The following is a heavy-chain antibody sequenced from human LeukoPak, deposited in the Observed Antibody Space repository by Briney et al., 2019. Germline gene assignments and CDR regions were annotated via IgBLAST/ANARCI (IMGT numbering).Heavy chain of an antibody. D-gene: IGHD3-3*01. Sequence: ASVKVSCKASGYTFTSYGISRVRQAPGQGLEWMGWISAYNGNTNYAQKLQGRVTMTTDTSTSTAYMELRSLRSDDTAVYYCAREYRFWSGSYYYYYGMDVWGQGTTVTVSS. CDR2: ISAYNGNT. V-gene: IGHV1-18*01. CDR1: GYTFTSYG. J-gene: IGHJ6*02. CDR3: AREYRFWSGSYYYYYGMDV.